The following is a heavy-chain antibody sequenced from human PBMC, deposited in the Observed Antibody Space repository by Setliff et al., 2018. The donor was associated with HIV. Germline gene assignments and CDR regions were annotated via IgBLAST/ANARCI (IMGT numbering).Heavy chain of an antibody. D-gene: IGHD5-18*01. V-gene: IGHV4-34*01. CDR3: ARGGYSYGFGRHRAYFQY. CDR2: IDDRGTT. Sequence: PSETLSLTCAVYGGSFSGFYWSWIRQSPGKGLEWIGEIDDRGTTKYNPSFKSRVIISGDMSKKQFSLRLTSVTAADTAVFYCARGGYSYGFGRHRAYFQYWGQGTQVTVSS. CDR1: GGSFSGFY. J-gene: IGHJ1*01.